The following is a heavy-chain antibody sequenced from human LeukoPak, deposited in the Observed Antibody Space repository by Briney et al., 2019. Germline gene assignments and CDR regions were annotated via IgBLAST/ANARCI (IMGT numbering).Heavy chain of an antibody. D-gene: IGHD2-2*02. CDR3: ARSCSSTSCYTGAYYYYMDV. Sequence: PSETLSLTCTVSGGSISSGSYYWSWIRQPVGKGLEWIGRIYTSGSTNYNPSLKSRVTISVDTSKNQFSLKLSSVTAADTAVYYCARSCSSTSCYTGAYYYYMDVWGKGTTVTVSS. CDR2: IYTSGST. CDR1: GGSISSGSYY. V-gene: IGHV4-61*02. J-gene: IGHJ6*03.